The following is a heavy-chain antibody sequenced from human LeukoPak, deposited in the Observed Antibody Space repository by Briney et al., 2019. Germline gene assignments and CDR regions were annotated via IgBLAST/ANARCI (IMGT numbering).Heavy chain of an antibody. Sequence: SETLSLTCAVYGGSFSGYYWSWIRQPPGKGLEWIGEINHSGSTNYNPSLKSRVTISVDTSKNQFSLKLSSVTAADTAAYYCARRNPELDYWGQGTLVTVSS. CDR3: ARRNPELDY. CDR2: INHSGST. CDR1: GGSFSGYY. V-gene: IGHV4-34*01. J-gene: IGHJ4*02.